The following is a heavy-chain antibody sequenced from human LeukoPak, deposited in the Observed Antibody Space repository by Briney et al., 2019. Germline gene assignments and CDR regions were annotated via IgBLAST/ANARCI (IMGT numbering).Heavy chain of an antibody. CDR2: IYYSGST. CDR1: GGSISSYN. CDR3: ARTEESGYSYGYFGYYYYMDV. J-gene: IGHJ6*03. D-gene: IGHD5-18*01. Sequence: SETLSLTCTVSGGSISSYNWSWIRKPPGPGQELVGYIYYSGSTNYNPSLKSRVTISVDTSKNQFSLKLSSVTAADTAVYYCARTEESGYSYGYFGYYYYMDVWGKGTTVTVSS. V-gene: IGHV4-59*01.